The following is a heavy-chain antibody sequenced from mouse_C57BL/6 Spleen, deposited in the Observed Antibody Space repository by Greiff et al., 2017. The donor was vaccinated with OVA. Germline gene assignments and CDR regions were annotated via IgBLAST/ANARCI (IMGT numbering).Heavy chain of an antibody. Sequence: DVQLQESGGGLVQPGGSMKLSCVASGFTFSNYWMNWVRQSPEKGLEWVAQIRLKSDNYATHYAESVKGRFTISRDDSKSSVYLQMNNLRAEDTGIYYCTGGAAQAVYAMDYWGQGTSVTVSS. J-gene: IGHJ4*01. D-gene: IGHD3-2*02. CDR3: TGGAAQAVYAMDY. CDR1: GFTFSNYW. V-gene: IGHV6-3*01. CDR2: IRLKSDNYAT.